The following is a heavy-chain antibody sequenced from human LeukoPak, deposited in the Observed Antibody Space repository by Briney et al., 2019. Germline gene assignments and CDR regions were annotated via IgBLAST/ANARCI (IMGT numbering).Heavy chain of an antibody. CDR3: ARRDYDSYFDY. J-gene: IGHJ4*02. CDR1: GFTFSDSF. D-gene: IGHD4-17*01. Sequence: GGSLRLSCAASGFTFSDSFMSWIRQAPGKGLEWLAYINGSDSNLYYADAVRGRFTISRDNAKNSLYLQMNSLRAEDTAVYFCARRDYDSYFDYWGQGALVTVSS. V-gene: IGHV3-11*04. CDR2: INGSDSNL.